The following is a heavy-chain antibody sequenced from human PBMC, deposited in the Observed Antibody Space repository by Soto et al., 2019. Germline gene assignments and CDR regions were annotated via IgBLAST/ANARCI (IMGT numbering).Heavy chain of an antibody. J-gene: IGHJ6*02. V-gene: IGHV3-43*01. CDR3: AKVSSSWYLTYGMDV. CDR2: ISWDGGST. Sequence: GGTLRLSCAASGFTFDDYTMHWVRQAPGKGLEWVSLISWDGGSTYYADSVKGRFTISRDNSKNSLYLQMNSLRTEDTALYYCAKVSSSWYLTYGMDVWGQGTTVTVSS. CDR1: GFTFDDYT. D-gene: IGHD6-13*01.